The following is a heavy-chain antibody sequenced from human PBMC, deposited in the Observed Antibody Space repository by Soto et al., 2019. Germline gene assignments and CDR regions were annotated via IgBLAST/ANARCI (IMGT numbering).Heavy chain of an antibody. CDR3: ARERDYYDSSGYSIPSFDY. CDR2: ISAYNGNT. V-gene: IGHV1-18*01. J-gene: IGHJ4*02. D-gene: IGHD3-22*01. Sequence: ASVKVSCKASGYTFTSYGISWVRQAPGQGLEWMGWISAYNGNTNYAQKLQGRVTMTTDTSTSTAHMELRSLRSDDTAVYYCARERDYYDSSGYSIPSFDYWGQGTLVTVSS. CDR1: GYTFTSYG.